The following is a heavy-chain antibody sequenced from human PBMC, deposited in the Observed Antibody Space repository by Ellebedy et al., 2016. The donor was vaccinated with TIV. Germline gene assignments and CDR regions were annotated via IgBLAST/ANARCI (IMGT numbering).Heavy chain of an antibody. CDR2: IGTAGDI. CDR3: ARATSGFDL. J-gene: IGHJ2*01. V-gene: IGHV3-13*01. Sequence: GESLKISCAASGFTFSSHDMHWVRQATGKGLEWVSAIGTAGDIYYPGSVKGRFTISRENAKNSLYLQMNNLRAGDTAVYYCARATSGFDLWGRGTLVTVSS. CDR1: GFTFSSHD. D-gene: IGHD6-19*01.